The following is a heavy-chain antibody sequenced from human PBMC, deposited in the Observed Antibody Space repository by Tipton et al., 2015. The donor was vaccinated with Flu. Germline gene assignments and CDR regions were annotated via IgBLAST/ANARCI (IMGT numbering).Heavy chain of an antibody. Sequence: TLSLTCTVSGGSISSGSYYWSWIRQPAGKGLEWIGRIYTTRSTNYNPSLKSRVTISADTSKNKFSLELRSVTAADTAVYYCARIYYYGSGDYYLDSWGQGTLVTVSS. J-gene: IGHJ4*02. CDR2: IYTTRST. D-gene: IGHD3-10*01. V-gene: IGHV4-61*02. CDR1: GGSISSGSYY. CDR3: ARIYYYGSGDYYLDS.